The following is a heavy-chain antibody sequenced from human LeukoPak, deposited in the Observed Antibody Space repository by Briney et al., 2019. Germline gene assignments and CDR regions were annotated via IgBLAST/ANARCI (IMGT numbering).Heavy chain of an antibody. V-gene: IGHV4-30-2*01. CDR2: IYHSGST. J-gene: IGHJ4*02. CDR1: GGSISSGGYS. Sequence: SQTLSLTCAVSGGSISSGGYSWSWIRQPPGKGLEWIGYIYHSGSTYYNPSLKSRVTISVDRSKNQFSLKLSSVTAADTAVYYCARACITMVRGVIHYFDYWGQGTLVTASS. CDR3: ARACITMVRGVIHYFDY. D-gene: IGHD3-10*01.